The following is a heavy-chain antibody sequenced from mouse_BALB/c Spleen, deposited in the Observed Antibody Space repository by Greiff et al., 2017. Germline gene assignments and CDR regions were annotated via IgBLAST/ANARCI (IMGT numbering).Heavy chain of an antibody. CDR1: GYTFTDYW. CDR2: IDTSDSYT. Sequence: QVQLQQPGAELVMPGASVKMSCKAPGYTFTDYWMHWVKQRPGQGLEWIGAIDTSDSYTSYNQKFKGKATLTVDESSSTAYMQLSSLTSEDSAVYYCARGDGYNPWFAYWGQGTLVTVSA. V-gene: IGHV1-69*01. J-gene: IGHJ3*01. CDR3: ARGDGYNPWFAY. D-gene: IGHD2-3*01.